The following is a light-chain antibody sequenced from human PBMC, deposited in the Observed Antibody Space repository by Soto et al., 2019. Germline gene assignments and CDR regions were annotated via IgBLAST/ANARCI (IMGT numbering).Light chain of an antibody. V-gene: IGKV1-39*01. CDR3: QQSYSIPIT. CDR2: SAS. J-gene: IGKJ5*01. Sequence: DIQMTQSPSSLSASVGDRVTITCRASQSISNYFNWYQQKPGKAPKLLIYSASSLESGVPSRFSGSGSGTDFTLTITSLQPEDFATYYYQQSYSIPITFGQGTGLEIK. CDR1: QSISNY.